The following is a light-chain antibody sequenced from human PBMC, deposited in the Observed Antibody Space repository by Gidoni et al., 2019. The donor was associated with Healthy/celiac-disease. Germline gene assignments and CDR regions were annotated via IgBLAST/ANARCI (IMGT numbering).Light chain of an antibody. CDR2: SNN. J-gene: IGLJ3*02. CDR1: SSNIGSNT. CDR3: AAWDDSLNGPWV. V-gene: IGLV1-44*01. Sequence: QSVLTQPPSASGTPGQRVTISCSGSSSNIGSNTVNWYQQLPGTAPKLLIYSNNQRPSGVPDRFSGSKSGTSASLAISGLQSEDEADYYCAAWDDSLNGPWVFGGGTKLTFL.